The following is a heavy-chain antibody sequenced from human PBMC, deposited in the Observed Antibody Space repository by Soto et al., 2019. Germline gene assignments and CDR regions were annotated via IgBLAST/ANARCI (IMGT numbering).Heavy chain of an antibody. CDR3: AKGSITIFGVVGGAFDI. D-gene: IGHD3-3*01. J-gene: IGHJ3*02. CDR2: ISGSGGST. V-gene: IGHV3-23*01. Sequence: GGSLRLSCAASGFTFSSYAMSWVRQAPGKGLEWVSAISGSGGSTYYADSVKGRFTISRDNSKNTLYLQMNSLRAEDTAVYYCAKGSITIFGVVGGAFDIWGQGTMVTVSS. CDR1: GFTFSSYA.